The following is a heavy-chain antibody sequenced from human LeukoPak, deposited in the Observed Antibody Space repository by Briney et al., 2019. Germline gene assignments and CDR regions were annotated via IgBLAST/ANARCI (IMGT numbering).Heavy chain of an antibody. CDR3: AREKVTTVVTTWFDP. Sequence: ASVKVSCKASGYTFTSYDINWVRQATGQGLEWMGWMNPNSGNTGYAQKFQGRVTMTRNTSISTAYMELSSLRSEDTAVYYCAREKVTTVVTTWFDPWGQGTLVTVSS. J-gene: IGHJ5*02. CDR2: MNPNSGNT. D-gene: IGHD4-23*01. V-gene: IGHV1-8*01. CDR1: GYTFTSYD.